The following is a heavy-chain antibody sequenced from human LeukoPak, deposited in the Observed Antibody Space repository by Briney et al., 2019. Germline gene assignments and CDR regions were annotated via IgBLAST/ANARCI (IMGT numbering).Heavy chain of an antibody. V-gene: IGHV4-30-4*01. CDR1: GGSISSGDYY. Sequence: PSETLSLTCTVSGGSISSGDYYWSWIRQPPGKGLEWIGYIYYSGSTYYNPSLKSRVTISVDTSKNQFSLKLSSVTAADTAVYYCARPSTYYVGNNAFDIWGQGTMVTVSS. D-gene: IGHD4-23*01. CDR2: IYYSGST. CDR3: ARPSTYYVGNNAFDI. J-gene: IGHJ3*02.